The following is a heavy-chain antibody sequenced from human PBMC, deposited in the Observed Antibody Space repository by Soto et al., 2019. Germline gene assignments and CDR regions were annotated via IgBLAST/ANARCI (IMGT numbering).Heavy chain of an antibody. Sequence: GESLKISCKGSGYSFTSYWVGWVRQMPGKGLEWMGIIYPGDSDSRYSPSFQGQVTISADKSSSTAYLQWSSLKASDTAMNYWARHPRVFDIRGQGTMVTVSS. J-gene: IGHJ3*02. CDR3: ARHPRVFDI. V-gene: IGHV5-51*01. CDR1: GYSFTSYW. CDR2: IYPGDSDS.